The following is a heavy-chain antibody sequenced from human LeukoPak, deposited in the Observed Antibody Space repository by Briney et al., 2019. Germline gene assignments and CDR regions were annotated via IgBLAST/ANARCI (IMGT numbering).Heavy chain of an antibody. J-gene: IGHJ4*02. D-gene: IGHD3-22*01. CDR2: IYSGGST. V-gene: IGHV3-66*01. CDR3: AVVYYYDSSGPDFDY. CDR1: GFTVSSNY. Sequence: PGGSLRLSCAASGFTVSSNYMSWVRQAPGKGLEWVSVIYSGGSTYYADSVKGRFTISRDNSKNTLYLQMNSLRAEDTAVYYCAVVYYYDSSGPDFDYWGQGTLVTVSS.